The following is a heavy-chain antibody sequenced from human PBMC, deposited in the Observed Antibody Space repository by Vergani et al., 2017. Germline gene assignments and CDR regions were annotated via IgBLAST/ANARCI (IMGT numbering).Heavy chain of an antibody. D-gene: IGHD3-22*01. Sequence: QVQLQESGPGLVKPSETLSLTCTVSGGSISSYYWSWIRQPPGKGLEWIGYIYYSGSTNYNPSLKSRFTISVDTSQNQFSLNLSSVTAADTAVYYCANSGYSSGAFDYWGQGTLVTVSS. CDR1: GGSISSYY. V-gene: IGHV4-59*01. CDR2: IYYSGST. J-gene: IGHJ4*02. CDR3: ANSGYSSGAFDY.